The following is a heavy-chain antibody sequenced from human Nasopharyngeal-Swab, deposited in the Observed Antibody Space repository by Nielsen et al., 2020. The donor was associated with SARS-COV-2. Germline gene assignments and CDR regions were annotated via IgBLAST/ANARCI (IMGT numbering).Heavy chain of an antibody. CDR1: GFTFSSFW. CDR2: ISPGDGSST. CDR3: ARSSSWALEY. J-gene: IGHJ4*02. Sequence: GESLKISCAASGFTFSSFWMHWVRQAPGKGLMDVSYISPGDGSSTNYADSVKGRFTISRDNAKNTLFLQMNTLRAEDTAVYYCARSSSWALEYWGQGAPVTVSA. D-gene: IGHD6-13*01. V-gene: IGHV3-74*01.